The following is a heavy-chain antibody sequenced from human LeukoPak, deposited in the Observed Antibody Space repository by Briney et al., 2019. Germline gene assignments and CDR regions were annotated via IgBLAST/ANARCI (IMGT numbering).Heavy chain of an antibody. CDR3: ARDREGAFDI. J-gene: IGHJ3*02. Sequence: EASVKVSCKASGGTFSSYAISWVRQAPGQGLEWMGGIIPIFGTANYAQKFQGRVTITADKSTSTAYMELRSLRSEDTAVYYCARDREGAFDIWGQGTMVTVSS. V-gene: IGHV1-69*06. CDR2: IIPIFGTA. CDR1: GGTFSSYA. D-gene: IGHD1-26*01.